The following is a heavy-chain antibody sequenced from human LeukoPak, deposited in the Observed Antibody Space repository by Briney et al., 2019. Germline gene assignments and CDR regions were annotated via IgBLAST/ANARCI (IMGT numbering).Heavy chain of an antibody. D-gene: IGHD3/OR15-3a*01. CDR1: GFTFSSHG. V-gene: IGHV3-23*01. Sequence: GGTLRLSCAASGFTFSSHGIDWVRQAPGKGLEWVSGISPSGDILYYADSVKGRFTISRDNFKNTLSLEMNSLRAEDTALYYCARDRDWGAFDAWGQGTLVTVSS. CDR3: ARDRDWGAFDA. CDR2: ISPSGDIL. J-gene: IGHJ5*02.